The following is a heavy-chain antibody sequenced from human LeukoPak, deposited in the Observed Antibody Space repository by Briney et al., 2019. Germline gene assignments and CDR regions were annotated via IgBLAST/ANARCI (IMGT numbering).Heavy chain of an antibody. D-gene: IGHD3-3*01. V-gene: IGHV1-69*04. J-gene: IGHJ4*02. CDR3: ARDLWPDFWSGYCDY. CDR2: IIPIFGIA. Sequence: ASVKVSCKASGGTFSSYAISWVRQAPGQGLEWMGRIIPIFGIANYAQKFQGRVTITADKSTSTAYMELSSLRSEDTAVYYCARDLWPDFWSGYCDYWGRGTLVTVSS. CDR1: GGTFSSYA.